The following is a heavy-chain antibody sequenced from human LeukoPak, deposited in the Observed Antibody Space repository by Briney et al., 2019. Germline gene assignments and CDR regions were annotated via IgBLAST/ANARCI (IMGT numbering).Heavy chain of an antibody. Sequence: GGSLRLSCAASGFTFSSYTMNWVRQAPGKGLEWVSYISSSSGSIYYANSVQGRFTISRDNSKNTLYLQMNSLRAEDTAVYYCARQWLDAAYFDYWGQGTLVTVSS. CDR3: ARQWLDAAYFDY. CDR1: GFTFSSYT. D-gene: IGHD6-19*01. V-gene: IGHV3-48*01. CDR2: ISSSSGSI. J-gene: IGHJ4*02.